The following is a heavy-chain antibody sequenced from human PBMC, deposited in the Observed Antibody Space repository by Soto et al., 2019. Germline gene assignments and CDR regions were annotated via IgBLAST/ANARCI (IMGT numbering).Heavy chain of an antibody. V-gene: IGHV3-7*03. J-gene: IGHJ5*02. CDR2: IKQDGSEK. Sequence: LRLSCAASGFTFSSYWMSWVRQAPGKGLEWVANIKQDGSEKYYVDSVKGRFTISRDNAKNSLYLQMNSLRAEDTAVYYCARDISYSGYDINWFDPWGQGTLVTVSS. CDR1: GFTFSSYW. D-gene: IGHD5-12*01. CDR3: ARDISYSGYDINWFDP.